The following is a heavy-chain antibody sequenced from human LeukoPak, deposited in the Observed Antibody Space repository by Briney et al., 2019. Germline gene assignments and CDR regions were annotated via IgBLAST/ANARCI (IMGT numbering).Heavy chain of an antibody. J-gene: IGHJ5*02. CDR2: IYTSGST. CDR3: ARDPGGQLLHNWFDP. V-gene: IGHV4-4*07. D-gene: IGHD2-2*01. CDR1: GGSISSYY. Sequence: SETLSLTCTVSGGSISSYYWSWIRQPAGKGLEWIGRIYTSGSTNYNPSLKSRVTMSVDTSKNQSSLKLSSVTAADTAVYYCARDPGGQLLHNWFDPWGQGTLVTVSS.